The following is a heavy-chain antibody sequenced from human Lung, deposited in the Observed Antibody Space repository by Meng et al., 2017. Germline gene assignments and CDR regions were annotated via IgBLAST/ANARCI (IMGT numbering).Heavy chain of an antibody. Sequence: VERVQCGDGVKKPGASVKVSCKASGYNFPDYWLHWVRRAPGQGLEWMGRIDPKSGDTHYAQRFQGRVTMTGDTSISTAYMELSGLRSDDTAMYYCVRDEDISSAGKLFGDYWGQGTLVTVSS. CDR1: GYNFPDYW. D-gene: IGHD6-13*01. CDR2: IDPKSGDT. J-gene: IGHJ4*02. CDR3: VRDEDISSAGKLFGDY. V-gene: IGHV1-2*06.